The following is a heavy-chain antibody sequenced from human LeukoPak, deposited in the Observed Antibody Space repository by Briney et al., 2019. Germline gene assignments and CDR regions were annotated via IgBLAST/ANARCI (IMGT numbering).Heavy chain of an antibody. J-gene: IGHJ4*02. CDR2: IYYSGST. D-gene: IGHD6-13*01. V-gene: IGHV4-59*12. Sequence: PSETLSLTCTVTGGSISSYYWSLIRQPPGKGLEWIGYIYYSGSTNYNPSLKSRVTISVDTSKNQFSLKLSSVTAADTAVYYCARGLNAAAADYWGQGTLVTVSS. CDR3: ARGLNAAAADY. CDR1: GGSISSYY.